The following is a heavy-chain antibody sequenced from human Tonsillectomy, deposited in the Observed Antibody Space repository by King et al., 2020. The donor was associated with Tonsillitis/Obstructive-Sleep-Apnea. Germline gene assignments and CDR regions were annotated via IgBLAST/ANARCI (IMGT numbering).Heavy chain of an antibody. CDR2: INHSGST. D-gene: IGHD3-3*01. CDR1: GGSFSGYY. CDR3: ARGYYDFWSGYYTSTTSNNWFDP. V-gene: IGHV4-34*01. Sequence: VQLQQWGAGLLKPSETLSLTCAVYGGSFSGYYWSWIRQPPGKGLEWIGEINHSGSTNYNPSLKSRVTISVDTSKNQFSLKLSSVTAADTAVYYCARGYYDFWSGYYTSTTSNNWFDPWGQGTLVTISS. J-gene: IGHJ5*02.